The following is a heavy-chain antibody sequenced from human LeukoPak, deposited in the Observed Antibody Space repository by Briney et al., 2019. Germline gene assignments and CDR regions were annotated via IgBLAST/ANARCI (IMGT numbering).Heavy chain of an antibody. J-gene: IGHJ4*02. CDR3: ARASLGAAAGNFDY. CDR1: GGSFSGYY. D-gene: IGHD6-13*01. V-gene: IGHV4-34*01. Sequence: KPSETLSLTCAVYGGSFSGYYWSWIRQPPGKGLEWIGEINHSGSTNYNPSLKSRVTISVDTSKNQFSLELSSVTAADTAVYYCARASLGAAAGNFDYWGQGTLVTVSS. CDR2: INHSGST.